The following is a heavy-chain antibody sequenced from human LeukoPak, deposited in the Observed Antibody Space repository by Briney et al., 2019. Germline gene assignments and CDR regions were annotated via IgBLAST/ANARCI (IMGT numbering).Heavy chain of an antibody. CDR2: MNPNSGNT. CDR1: GYTFTSYD. CDR3: ARLLYNWFDP. J-gene: IGHJ5*02. Sequence: GASVKVSCKASGYTFTSYDINWVRQATGQGLEWMGWMNPNSGNTGNAQKFQGRVTMTRNTSISTAYMELSSLRSEDTAVYYCARLLYNWFDPWGQGTLVTVSS. V-gene: IGHV1-8*01.